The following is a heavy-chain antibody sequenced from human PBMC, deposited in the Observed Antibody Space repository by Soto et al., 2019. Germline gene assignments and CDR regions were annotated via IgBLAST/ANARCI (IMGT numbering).Heavy chain of an antibody. CDR3: AREGVTNYDYWSGDAADL. J-gene: IGHJ3*01. V-gene: IGHV3-21*01. CDR1: GFTFSNYA. CDR2: ISSGSSFI. Sequence: EMQLVEFGGALVKPGGSLRLSCAASGFTFSNYAMNWVRQAPGKGLEWVSSISSGSSFISYADSVKGRFTISRDNANESLHLEMNSLRVEDTALYYCAREGVTNYDYWSGDAADLWGHGTMVTVSS. D-gene: IGHD3-3*01.